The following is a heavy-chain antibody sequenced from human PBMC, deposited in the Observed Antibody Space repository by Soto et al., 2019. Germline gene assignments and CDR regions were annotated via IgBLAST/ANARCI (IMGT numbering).Heavy chain of an antibody. Sequence: GGSLRLSCAASGFRFSGVAMYWVRQASGRGLKWVGRIRSRANNYATAFAASVQGRFTLSRDDSKNTAYLQMNSLKTEDTAVYYCIRHDPNWYWYWGRGTLVTVSS. D-gene: IGHD2-8*02. J-gene: IGHJ4*02. CDR3: IRHDPNWYWY. CDR2: IRSRANNYAT. CDR1: GFRFSGVA. V-gene: IGHV3-73*01.